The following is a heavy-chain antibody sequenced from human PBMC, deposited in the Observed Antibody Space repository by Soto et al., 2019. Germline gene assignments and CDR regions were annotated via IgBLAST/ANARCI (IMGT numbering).Heavy chain of an antibody. Sequence: ASVKVSCKASGGTFSSYAISWVRQAPGQGLEWMGGIIPIFCTANYAQKFQGRVTITADESTSTAYMELSSLRSEDTAVYYCARDPGYSSSWYNGDYYYYGMDVWGQGTTVTVSS. CDR2: IIPIFCTA. D-gene: IGHD6-13*01. V-gene: IGHV1-69*13. CDR1: GGTFSSYA. J-gene: IGHJ6*02. CDR3: ARDPGYSSSWYNGDYYYYGMDV.